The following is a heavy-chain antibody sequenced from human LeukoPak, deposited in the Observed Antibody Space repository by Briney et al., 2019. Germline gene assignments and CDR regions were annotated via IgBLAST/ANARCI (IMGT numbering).Heavy chain of an antibody. J-gene: IGHJ6*03. CDR3: ARRIAVAGPYSYYYYMDV. CDR2: ISAYNGNT. Sequence: EASVKVSCKASGYTFTSYGISWVRQAPGQGLEWMGWISAYNGNTNYAQKLQGRVTMTTDTSTSTAYMELRSLRSDDTAVYYCARRIAVAGPYSYYYYMDVWGKGTTVTVSS. CDR1: GYTFTSYG. V-gene: IGHV1-18*01. D-gene: IGHD6-19*01.